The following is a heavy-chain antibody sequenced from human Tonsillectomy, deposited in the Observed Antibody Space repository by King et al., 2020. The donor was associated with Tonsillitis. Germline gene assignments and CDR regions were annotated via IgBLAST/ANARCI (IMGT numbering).Heavy chain of an antibody. Sequence: QLQESGPGLVKPSETLSLTCTVSGGSISSSSYYWGWIRQPPGKGLGGIGGIYYSGSAYYNPSLKSRVTISVDTSKNQFSLKLSSVTAADTAVYYCARHWGSYYFYMDVWGKGTTVTVSS. CDR3: ARHWGSYYFYMDV. V-gene: IGHV4-39*01. J-gene: IGHJ6*03. CDR1: GGSISSSSYY. CDR2: IYYSGSA. D-gene: IGHD3-16*01.